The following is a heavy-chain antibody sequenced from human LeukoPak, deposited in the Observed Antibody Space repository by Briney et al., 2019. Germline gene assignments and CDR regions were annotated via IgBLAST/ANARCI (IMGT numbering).Heavy chain of an antibody. Sequence: KSSETLSLTCAVYGGSFGNYYWTWIRQPPGKGLEWIGEIDHRGSTNSNPPLKSRVTISVDTSKNQFSLKLSSVTAADTAVYYCARGGAGEYYDSSGYPHHFDYWGQGTLVTVSS. CDR2: IDHRGST. V-gene: IGHV4-34*01. J-gene: IGHJ4*02. D-gene: IGHD3-22*01. CDR3: ARGGAGEYYDSSGYPHHFDY. CDR1: GGSFGNYY.